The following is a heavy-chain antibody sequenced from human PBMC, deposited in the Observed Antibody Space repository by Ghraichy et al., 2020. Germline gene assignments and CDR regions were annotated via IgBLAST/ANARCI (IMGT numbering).Heavy chain of an antibody. CDR3: ARHRYYYDSSGDERGDYFDY. CDR1: GGSISSSSYY. D-gene: IGHD3-22*01. V-gene: IGHV4-39*01. J-gene: IGHJ4*02. CDR2: IYYSGST. Sequence: SETLSLTCTVSGGSISSSSYYWGWIRQPPGKGLEWIGSIYYSGSTYYNPSLKSRVTISVDTSKNQFSLKLSSVTAADTAVYYCARHRYYYDSSGDERGDYFDYWGQGTLVTVSS.